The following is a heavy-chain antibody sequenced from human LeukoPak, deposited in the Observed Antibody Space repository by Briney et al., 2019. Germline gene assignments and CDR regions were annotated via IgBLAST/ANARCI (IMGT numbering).Heavy chain of an antibody. Sequence: GGSLRFSCAASGSTLSGAWVHWVRQAPGKGLVWVSRIDPDGTDTRYADSVKGRFTISRDDAKNTLYLHMNSLRAEDTAVYYCARVSGPGLDEYFHLWGQGTLVTVSS. CDR3: ARVSGPGLDEYFHL. CDR2: IDPDGTDT. D-gene: IGHD3-10*01. CDR1: GSTLSGAW. J-gene: IGHJ1*01. V-gene: IGHV3-74*01.